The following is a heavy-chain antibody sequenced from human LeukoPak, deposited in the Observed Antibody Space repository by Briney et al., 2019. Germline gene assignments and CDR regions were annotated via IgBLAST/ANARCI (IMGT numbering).Heavy chain of an antibody. CDR1: RDSINGYS. J-gene: IGHJ5*02. Sequence: SETLSLTCTVSRDSINGYSWSWIRQSPGGGLEWIGYIYYSGDTAYNPSLRSRVTLSVDTSKNQFSLQLRSVTTADTAVYYCARGSTSLYYYDSSGHNWFDPWGQGTLVTVSS. CDR2: IYYSGDT. CDR3: ARGSTSLYYYDSSGHNWFDP. D-gene: IGHD3-22*01. V-gene: IGHV4-59*01.